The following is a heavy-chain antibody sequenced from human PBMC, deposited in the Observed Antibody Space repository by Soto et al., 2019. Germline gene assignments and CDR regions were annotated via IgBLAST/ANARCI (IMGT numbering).Heavy chain of an antibody. J-gene: IGHJ5*02. Sequence: EVQLVESGGGLVQPGGSLRLSCAASGFTFSSYWMSWVRQAPGKGLEWVANIKQDGSEKYYVDSVKGRFTISRDNARNSLYLQMNSLRAEDTAVYYCARDLGYSSSFPNWFDPWGQGTLVTVSS. CDR1: GFTFSSYW. CDR3: ARDLGYSSSFPNWFDP. D-gene: IGHD6-13*01. V-gene: IGHV3-7*01. CDR2: IKQDGSEK.